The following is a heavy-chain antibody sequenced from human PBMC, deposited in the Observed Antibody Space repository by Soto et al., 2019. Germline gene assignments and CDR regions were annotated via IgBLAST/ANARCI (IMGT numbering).Heavy chain of an antibody. J-gene: IGHJ6*02. CDR3: AREGPITATTDYYYSGMDV. CDR2: ISAYNGNT. CDR1: GYTFTSYG. D-gene: IGHD1-7*01. Sequence: ASVKVSCKASGYTFTSYGISWVRQAPGQGLEWMGWISAYNGNTNYAQKLQGRVTMTTDTSTSTAYMELRSLRSDDTAVYYCAREGPITATTDYYYSGMDVWGQGTTVTVSS. V-gene: IGHV1-18*01.